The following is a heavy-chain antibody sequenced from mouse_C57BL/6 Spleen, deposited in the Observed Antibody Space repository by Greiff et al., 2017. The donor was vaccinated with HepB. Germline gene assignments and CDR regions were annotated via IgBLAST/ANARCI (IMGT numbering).Heavy chain of an antibody. J-gene: IGHJ3*01. Sequence: VQLQQSGPELVKPGASVKISCKASGYTFTDYYMNWVKQSHGKSLEWIGDINPNNGGTSYNQKFKGKATLTVDKSSSTAYMELRSLTSEDSAVYYCARAGSIFAWFAYWGQGTLVTVSA. CDR2: INPNNGGT. V-gene: IGHV1-26*01. CDR1: GYTFTDYY. CDR3: ARAGSIFAWFAY. D-gene: IGHD4-1*01.